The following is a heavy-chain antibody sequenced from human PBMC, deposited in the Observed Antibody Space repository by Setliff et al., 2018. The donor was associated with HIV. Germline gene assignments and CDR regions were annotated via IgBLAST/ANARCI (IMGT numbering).Heavy chain of an antibody. D-gene: IGHD1-1*01. Sequence: SETLSLTCAVSSESIVSYYWNWIRQPPGRGLEWIGYIHTSGRTKYNPPLKSRLTILVDTSKKQFSLRLTSVTAADTAVYYCSRAAYDAVDWLDPWGQGTLVTVS. CDR1: SESIVSYY. J-gene: IGHJ5*02. CDR2: IHTSGRT. CDR3: SRAAYDAVDWLDP. V-gene: IGHV4-4*08.